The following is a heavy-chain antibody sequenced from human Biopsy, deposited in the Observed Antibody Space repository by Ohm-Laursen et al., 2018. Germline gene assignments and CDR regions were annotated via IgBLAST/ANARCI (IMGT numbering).Heavy chain of an antibody. Sequence: SLRLSCTASGFLFSRHAMSWVRQAPGKGLEWVSGISGSGGRTYYAESMKGRFTISRDNSKKTVYLQMKSLRAEDTAVYYCAKEVFSAVGTSGFDPWGQGTLVTVSS. CDR2: ISGSGGRT. J-gene: IGHJ5*02. CDR3: AKEVFSAVGTSGFDP. V-gene: IGHV3-23*01. CDR1: GFLFSRHA. D-gene: IGHD1/OR15-1a*01.